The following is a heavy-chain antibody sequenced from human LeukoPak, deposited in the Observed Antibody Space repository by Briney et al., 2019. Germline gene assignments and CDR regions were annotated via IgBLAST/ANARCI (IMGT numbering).Heavy chain of an antibody. D-gene: IGHD1-26*01. CDR1: GGSITSTNW. Sequence: SETLSLTCGVSGGSITSTNWWSWVRQPPGQGLEWIGKVSLSGLTNYNPSLSSRVIMALDTSKNHLSLHLTSVTAADTAVYYCSRESGAFSPFGYWGQGYLVTVLS. CDR2: VSLSGLT. CDR3: SRESGAFSPFGY. J-gene: IGHJ4*02. V-gene: IGHV4-4*02.